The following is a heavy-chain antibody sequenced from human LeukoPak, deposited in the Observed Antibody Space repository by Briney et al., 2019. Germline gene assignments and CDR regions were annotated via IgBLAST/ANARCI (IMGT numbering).Heavy chain of an antibody. CDR3: ARHKAHDIVVVPAAMGWYFDL. D-gene: IGHD2-2*01. CDR1: GGSISSGTYY. V-gene: IGHV4-39*01. CDR2: IYYSGST. J-gene: IGHJ2*01. Sequence: PSETLSLTCTVSGGSISSGTYYWGWIRQPPGKGLEWIGSIYYSGSTYYNPSLKSRVTISVDTSKNQFSLKLSSVTAADTAVYYCARHKAHDIVVVPAAMGWYFDLWGRGTLVTVSS.